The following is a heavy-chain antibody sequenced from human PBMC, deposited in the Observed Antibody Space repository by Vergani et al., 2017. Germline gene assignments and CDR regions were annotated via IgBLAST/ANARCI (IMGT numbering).Heavy chain of an antibody. Sequence: EVQLVESGGGIVKPGGSLRLSCVASGFSFRNAWMNWVRRTPGKGLEWVGRIKSTFDRGTTDYAAAVKGRFTISRDDSKNTLFLQMNGLKTEDIGVSYCTTDPRYCGDGSCYWLRDHHYYGMDVWGQGTTVTVSS. D-gene: IGHD2-21*01. J-gene: IGHJ6*02. CDR1: GFSFRNAW. V-gene: IGHV3-15*07. CDR3: TTDPRYCGDGSCYWLRDHHYYGMDV. CDR2: IKSTFDRGTT.